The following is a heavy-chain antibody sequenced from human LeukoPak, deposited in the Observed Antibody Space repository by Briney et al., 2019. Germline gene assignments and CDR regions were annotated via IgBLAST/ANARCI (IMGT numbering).Heavy chain of an antibody. J-gene: IGHJ5*02. V-gene: IGHV6-1*01. CDR1: GDSLSSNSVT. Sequence: SQTLSLTCAISGDSLSSNSVTWNWIRQPPSRGLEWLGRTYYRSTWYNDYAVSVRGRITVNPDTSKNQFSLHLNSVTPEDTAVYYCARRLTQYDCFDPWGQGILVTVSS. D-gene: IGHD2-2*01. CDR2: TYYRSTWYN. CDR3: ARRLTQYDCFDP.